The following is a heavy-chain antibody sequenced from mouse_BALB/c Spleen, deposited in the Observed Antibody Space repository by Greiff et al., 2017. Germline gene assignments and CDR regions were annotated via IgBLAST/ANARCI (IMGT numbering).Heavy chain of an antibody. CDR2: IWSGGST. V-gene: IGHV2-4-1*01. D-gene: IGHD2-3*01. CDR1: GFSLTSYG. CDR3: ARKGGYYVGYYAMDY. J-gene: IGHJ4*01. Sequence: VQLVESGPGLVQPSQSLSITCTVSGFSLTSYGVHWVRQSPGKGLEWLGVIWSGGSTDYNAAFISRLSISKDNSKSQVFFKMNSLQADDTAIYYCARKGGYYVGYYAMDYWGQGTSVTVSS.